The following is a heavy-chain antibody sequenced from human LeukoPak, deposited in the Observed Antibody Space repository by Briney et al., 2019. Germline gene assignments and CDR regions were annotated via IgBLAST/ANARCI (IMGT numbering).Heavy chain of an antibody. V-gene: IGHV1-2*02. CDR2: INPNSGGT. CDR3: ARGPLVATDYFDY. D-gene: IGHD5-12*01. J-gene: IGHJ4*02. CDR1: GYTFTAYY. Sequence: GASVKVSCKASGYTFTAYYMHWVRQAPGQGLEWMGWINPNSGGTDYAQKFQGRVTMTRDTSISTAYMELSRLRSDDTAVYYCARGPLVATDYFDYWGQGTLVTVSS.